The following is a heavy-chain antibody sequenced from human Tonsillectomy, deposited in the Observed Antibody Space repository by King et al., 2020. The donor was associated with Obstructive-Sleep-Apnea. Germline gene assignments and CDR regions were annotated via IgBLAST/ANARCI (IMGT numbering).Heavy chain of an antibody. Sequence: QLQESGPGLVKPSETLSLTCTVSGGSISSSNNYWGWIRQPPGKGLEWIGNISYSGSTFYNPSLPSRVTISAATSKNQFSLKLSSVTAADTAVYYCARGGMVTAPNWYFDLWGRGTLVTVSS. V-gene: IGHV4-39*07. CDR2: ISYSGST. J-gene: IGHJ2*01. D-gene: IGHD2-21*02. CDR3: ARGGMVTAPNWYFDL. CDR1: GGSISSSNNY.